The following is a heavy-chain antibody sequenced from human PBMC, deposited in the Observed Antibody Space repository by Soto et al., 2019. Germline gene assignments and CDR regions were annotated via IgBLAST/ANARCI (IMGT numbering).Heavy chain of an antibody. V-gene: IGHV6-1*01. CDR2: TYYRSKWYN. Sequence: SETLSLTCAISGDSVSSNSAAWSWIRQSPSRGLEWLGRTYYRSKWYNDYAVSVKSRIAINPDTSNNQLSLQLNSVTPDDTAVYYCARLIGNSWLDSWGQGTLVTVSS. D-gene: IGHD2-8*01. CDR1: GDSVSSNSAA. J-gene: IGHJ5*01. CDR3: ARLIGNSWLDS.